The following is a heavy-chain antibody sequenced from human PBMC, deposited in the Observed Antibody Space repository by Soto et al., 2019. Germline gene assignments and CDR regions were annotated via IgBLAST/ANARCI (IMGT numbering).Heavy chain of an antibody. CDR2: ISGSGGST. J-gene: IGHJ4*02. Sequence: PGGSLRLSCAASGFTFSRYAMTWVRQAPGKGLEWVSSISGSGGSTYYTNSVKGRFTISRDNSKNMMYLQMNSLRAEDAAIYYCAKDALYYDVLPGPSFFSFWGQGTLVTVSS. D-gene: IGHD3-9*01. V-gene: IGHV3-23*01. CDR1: GFTFSRYA. CDR3: AKDALYYDVLPGPSFFSF.